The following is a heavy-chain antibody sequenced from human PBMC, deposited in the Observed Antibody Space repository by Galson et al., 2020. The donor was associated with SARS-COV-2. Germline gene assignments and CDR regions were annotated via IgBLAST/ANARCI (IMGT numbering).Heavy chain of an antibody. CDR2: VKSKTDGGKT. CDR1: GFTFSNAW. CDR3: TWTTVTLQWDF. J-gene: IGHJ4*02. D-gene: IGHD4-17*01. Sequence: GGSLRLYCAASGFTFSNAWMSWVRQAPGKGLEWVGRVKSKTDGGKTDYAAPVKGRFIISRDDSKNTLYLQMDSLKTEDTAVYYCTWTTVTLQWDFWGQGTQVTVSS. V-gene: IGHV3-15*01.